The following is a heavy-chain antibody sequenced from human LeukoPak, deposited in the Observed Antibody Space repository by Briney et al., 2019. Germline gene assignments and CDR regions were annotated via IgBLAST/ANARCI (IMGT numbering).Heavy chain of an antibody. V-gene: IGHV3-30*18. CDR3: AKETYGGNQQDY. J-gene: IGHJ4*02. CDR1: GFTFSSYG. Sequence: PGGSLRLSCAASGFTFSSYGMHWVRQAPGKGLEWVAVISYDGSNKYYADSVKGRFTISRDNSKNTLYLQMNSLRAEDTAVYYCAKETYGGNQQDYWGQGTLVTVSS. CDR2: ISYDGSNK. D-gene: IGHD4-23*01.